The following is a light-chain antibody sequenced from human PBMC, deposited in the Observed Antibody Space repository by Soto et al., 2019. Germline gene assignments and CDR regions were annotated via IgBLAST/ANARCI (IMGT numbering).Light chain of an antibody. V-gene: IGLV1-44*01. J-gene: IGLJ2*01. Sequence: QSVLTQPPSASGTPGQRVTISCSGGSSNIGSHTVNWYQHLPVTAPKLLIYSNNHRPSGVPDLFSGSVSGTAASLAISGLQYEDEADYYCAAWHDSLNGTVFGGGTKLTVL. CDR3: AAWHDSLNGTV. CDR2: SNN. CDR1: SSNIGSHT.